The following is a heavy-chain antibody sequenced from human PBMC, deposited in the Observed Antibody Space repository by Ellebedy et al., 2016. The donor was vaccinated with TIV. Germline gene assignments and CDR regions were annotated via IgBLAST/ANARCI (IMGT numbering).Heavy chain of an antibody. V-gene: IGHV3-30-3*01. D-gene: IGHD6-13*01. CDR2: VSYDGSNK. J-gene: IGHJ4*02. Sequence: GESLKISCAASGFTFNSYAIHWVRQAPGKGLEWVAVVSYDGSNKYYAASVKGRFTISRDNSKNTLYLQINSLRAEDTAVYYCARDLKKRAAAGTELDYWGQGTLVTVSS. CDR3: ARDLKKRAAAGTELDY. CDR1: GFTFNSYA.